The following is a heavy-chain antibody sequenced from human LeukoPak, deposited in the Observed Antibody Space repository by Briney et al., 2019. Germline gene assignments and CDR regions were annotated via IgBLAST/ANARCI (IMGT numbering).Heavy chain of an antibody. D-gene: IGHD4-11*01. CDR2: INHSGST. CDR3: ARFDSNYPTYYFDY. J-gene: IGHJ4*02. V-gene: IGHV4-34*01. CDR1: GGSFSGYY. Sequence: SETLSLTCAVCGGSFSGYYWSWIRQPPGKGLEWIGEINHSGSTNYNPSLKSRVTISVDTSKNQFSLKLSSVTAADTAVYYCARFDSNYPTYYFDYWGQGTLVTVSS.